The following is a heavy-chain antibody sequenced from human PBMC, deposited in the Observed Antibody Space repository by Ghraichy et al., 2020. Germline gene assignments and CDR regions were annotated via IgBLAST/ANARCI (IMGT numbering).Heavy chain of an antibody. D-gene: IGHD3-3*01. CDR1: GFTFSSYA. Sequence: GGSLRLSCAASGFTFSSYAMSWVRQAPGKGLEWVSAISGSGGNTYYADSVKGRFTISRDNSKNTMSLQMNSLGAEDTAVYYCAKDVLRFLEWLPIGHSDYWGQGTLVTVSS. J-gene: IGHJ4*02. CDR2: ISGSGGNT. CDR3: AKDVLRFLEWLPIGHSDY. V-gene: IGHV3-23*01.